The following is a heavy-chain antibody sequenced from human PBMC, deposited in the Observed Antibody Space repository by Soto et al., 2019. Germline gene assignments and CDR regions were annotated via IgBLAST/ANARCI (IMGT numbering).Heavy chain of an antibody. CDR2: IDWDDDK. V-gene: IGHV2-70*01. CDR1: GFSLSTSGMC. Sequence: GSGPTLVNPTQTLTLTCTFSGFSLSTSGMCVSWIRQPPGKALEWLALIDWDDDKYYSTSLKTRLTISKDTSKNQVVLTMTNMDPVDTATYYCARTLRGGGGLVARSYYYGMDVWGQGTTVTVSS. D-gene: IGHD3-16*01. CDR3: ARTLRGGGGLVARSYYYGMDV. J-gene: IGHJ6*02.